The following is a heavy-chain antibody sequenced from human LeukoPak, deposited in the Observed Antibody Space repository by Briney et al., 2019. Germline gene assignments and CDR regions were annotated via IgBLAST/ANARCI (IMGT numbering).Heavy chain of an antibody. V-gene: IGHV3-74*01. CDR3: AGPVISTRNGLDI. D-gene: IGHD3-22*01. CDR1: GFTFSSYW. J-gene: IGHJ3*02. Sequence: TGGSLRLSCAASGFTFSSYWIHWVRQVPGKGLVWVSRINSDGSTTNYADSVKGRFTISRDNAKNTLYLQMNSLRAEDTAVYYCAGPVISTRNGLDIWGQGTMVTVSS. CDR2: INSDGSTT.